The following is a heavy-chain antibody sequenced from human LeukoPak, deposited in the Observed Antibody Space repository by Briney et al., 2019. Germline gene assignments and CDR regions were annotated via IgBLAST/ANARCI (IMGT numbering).Heavy chain of an antibody. CDR2: ISWNSGDM. CDR3: AKGSSSGWYTTTFDY. J-gene: IGHJ4*02. V-gene: IGHV3-9*03. D-gene: IGHD6-19*01. CDR1: GFTFSGSA. Sequence: GGSLRLSCAASGFTFSGSAMHWVRQAPGKGLEWVSGISWNSGDMGYADSVKGRFTISRDNARNSLYLQMNSLRAEDMALYYCAKGSSSGWYTTTFDYWGPGTLVTVSS.